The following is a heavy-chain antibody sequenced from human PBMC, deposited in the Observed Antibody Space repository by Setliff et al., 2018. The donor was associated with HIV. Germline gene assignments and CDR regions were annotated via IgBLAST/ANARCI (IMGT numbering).Heavy chain of an antibody. CDR2: ISSSNSI. Sequence: GGSLRLSCLASGFTFTGLTFTDYNMNWVRQAPGKGLEWASYISSSNSIYYADSVRGRVTISRDNAKSSLYLEMSSLRAEDTALYYCAKDISGGNYGMDVWGQGTTVTVSS. CDR1: GFTFTGLTFTDYN. V-gene: IGHV3-48*01. CDR3: AKDISGGNYGMDV. J-gene: IGHJ6*02. D-gene: IGHD2-15*01.